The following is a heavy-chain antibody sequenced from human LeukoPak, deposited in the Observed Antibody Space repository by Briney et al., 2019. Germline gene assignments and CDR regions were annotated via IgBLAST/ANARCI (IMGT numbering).Heavy chain of an antibody. Sequence: GASVKVSCKASGYTFTGYYMHWVRQAPGQGLEWMGWINPNSGGTNYAQKFQGRVTMTRDTSISTAYMELSRLRSDDTAVYYCAREHWHPGGTKLYIYYWGQGTLVTVSS. D-gene: IGHD3-9*01. J-gene: IGHJ4*02. CDR1: GYTFTGYY. V-gene: IGHV1-2*02. CDR2: INPNSGGT. CDR3: AREHWHPGGTKLYIYY.